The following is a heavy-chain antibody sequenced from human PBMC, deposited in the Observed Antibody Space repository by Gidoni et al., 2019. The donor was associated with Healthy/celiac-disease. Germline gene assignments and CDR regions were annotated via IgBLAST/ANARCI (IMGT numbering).Heavy chain of an antibody. CDR1: GFTFSSSG. V-gene: IGHV3-33*01. J-gene: IGHJ6*02. D-gene: IGHD3-10*01. Sequence: QVQLVDSGGGVVQPGRSLRLSCAASGFTFSSSGMHWVRQAPGKGLEWVAVIWYDGSNKYYADYVKGRFTSSRDNSKNTLYLQMNSLRAEDTAVYYCARDPYYYGSGSSMDVWGQGTTVTVSS. CDR2: IWYDGSNK. CDR3: ARDPYYYGSGSSMDV.